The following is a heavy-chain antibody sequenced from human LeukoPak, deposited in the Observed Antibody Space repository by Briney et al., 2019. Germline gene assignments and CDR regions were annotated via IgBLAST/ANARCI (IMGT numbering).Heavy chain of an antibody. CDR3: AREARATPDF. CDR1: GFRFSGHY. CDR2: ITNSGDLG. D-gene: IGHD1-26*01. J-gene: IGHJ4*02. V-gene: IGHV3-11*01. Sequence: GGALRLSCAASGFRFSGHYMSWIHQAPGKGVEGISYITNSGDLGNYADSVKGRFTISRDNAKNSLYLQMNSLRAEDTAVYYCAREARATPDFWGQGTVVTVSS.